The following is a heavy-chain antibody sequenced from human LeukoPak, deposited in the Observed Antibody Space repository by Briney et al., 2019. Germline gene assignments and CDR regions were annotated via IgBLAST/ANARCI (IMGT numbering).Heavy chain of an antibody. CDR3: ARDENIVVVPAAMNYYYYYMDV. J-gene: IGHJ6*03. D-gene: IGHD2-2*01. CDR1: GFTFSSYA. V-gene: IGHV3-30-3*01. CDR2: ISYDGSNK. Sequence: GGSLRLSCAASGFTFSSYAMHWVRQAPGKGLEWVAVISYDGSNKYYADSVKGRFTISRDNSKNTLYLQMNSLRAEDTAVYYCARDENIVVVPAAMNYYYYYMDVWGKGTTVTVSS.